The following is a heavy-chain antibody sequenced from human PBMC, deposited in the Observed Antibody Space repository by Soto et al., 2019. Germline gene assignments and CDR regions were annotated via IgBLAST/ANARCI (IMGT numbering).Heavy chain of an antibody. CDR3: ARGGVSPNLEGGGWGGYYYYGMDV. Sequence: EVQLVESGGGLVKPGGSLRLSCAASGFTFSSYSMNWVRQAPGKGLEWVSSISSSSSYIYYADSGKGRFTISRDNAKKPLYLQVNSLRAEDAAVYYGARGGVSPNLEGGGWGGYYYYGMDVWGQGTTVTVSS. CDR2: ISSSSSYI. CDR1: GFTFSSYS. V-gene: IGHV3-21*01. D-gene: IGHD3-16*02. J-gene: IGHJ6*02.